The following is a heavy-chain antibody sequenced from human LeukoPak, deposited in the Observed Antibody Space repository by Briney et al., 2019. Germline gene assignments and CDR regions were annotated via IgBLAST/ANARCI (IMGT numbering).Heavy chain of an antibody. Sequence: GRSLRLSXAASGFTFSSYAMSWVRQAPGKGLEWVSAISGSGGSTYYADSVNGRFTISRDNSKNTLYLQMNSLRAEDTAVYYCAKDTYYDILTGYQRAYYFDYWGQGTLVTVSS. J-gene: IGHJ4*02. D-gene: IGHD3-9*01. V-gene: IGHV3-23*01. CDR2: ISGSGGST. CDR1: GFTFSSYA. CDR3: AKDTYYDILTGYQRAYYFDY.